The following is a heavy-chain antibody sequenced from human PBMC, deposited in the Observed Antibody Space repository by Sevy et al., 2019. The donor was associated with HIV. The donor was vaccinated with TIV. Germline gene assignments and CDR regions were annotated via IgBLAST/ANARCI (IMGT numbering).Heavy chain of an antibody. CDR2: VYYIGGT. J-gene: IGHJ3*02. V-gene: IGHV4-59*08. Sequence: SETLSLTCTVSGGSINSDHWNWIRQPPGKGLEWIGYVYYIGGTNYNPSLKNRVTISVDRTKDQFSLKLTSVTAADTAVYYCARRNDFAIWGQGTMVTVSS. CDR3: ARRNDFAI. CDR1: GGSINSDH.